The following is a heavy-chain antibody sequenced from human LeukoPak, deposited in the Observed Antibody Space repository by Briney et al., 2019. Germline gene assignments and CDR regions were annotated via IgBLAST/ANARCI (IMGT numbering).Heavy chain of an antibody. CDR1: GGSISSYSYY. D-gene: IGHD5-18*01. V-gene: IGHV4-39*07. J-gene: IGHJ4*02. CDR2: INHSGST. Sequence: SETLSLTCTVSGGSISSYSYYWSWIRQPPGKGLEWIGEINHSGSTNYNPSLKSRVTISVDTSKNQFSLKLSSVTAADTAVYYCARPYSSFDYWGQGTLVTVSS. CDR3: ARPYSSFDY.